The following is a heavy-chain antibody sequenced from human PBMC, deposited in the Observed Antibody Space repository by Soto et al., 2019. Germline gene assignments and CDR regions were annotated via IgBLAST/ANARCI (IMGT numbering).Heavy chain of an antibody. V-gene: IGHV3-33*01. Sequence: PGGSLRLSCAASGFTFSSYGMHWVRQAPGKGLEWVAVIWYDGSNKYYADSVKGRFTISRDNSKNTLYLQMNSLRAEDTAVYYCARDSPPSGSYYYYYYMDVWGKGTTVTVSS. J-gene: IGHJ6*03. CDR1: GFTFSSYG. CDR2: IWYDGSNK. D-gene: IGHD3-10*01. CDR3: ARDSPPSGSYYYYYYMDV.